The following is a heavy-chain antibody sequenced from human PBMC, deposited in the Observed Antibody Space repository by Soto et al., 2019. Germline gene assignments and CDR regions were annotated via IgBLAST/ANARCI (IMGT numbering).Heavy chain of an antibody. CDR3: ASVGGTNRFAP. Sequence: QVQLQESGLGLVKPSRTLSLTCTVSGGSISSGGYYWSWIRQHPGKGLEWIGYIYYSGSTYYNPSFKGRVTISLDTSKHQVSLKLSSVTAADLAVYYCASVGGTNRFAPWGQGTLVTVSS. V-gene: IGHV4-31*03. CDR1: GGSISSGGYY. D-gene: IGHD3-16*01. CDR2: IYYSGST. J-gene: IGHJ5*02.